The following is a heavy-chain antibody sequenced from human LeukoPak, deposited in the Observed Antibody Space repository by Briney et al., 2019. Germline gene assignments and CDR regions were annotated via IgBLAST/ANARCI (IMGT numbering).Heavy chain of an antibody. CDR1: GFTFSSYG. CDR2: ISYDGSNK. J-gene: IGHJ4*02. CDR3: AKDSPPYCSSTSCYADFDY. D-gene: IGHD2-2*01. V-gene: IGHV3-30*18. Sequence: GGSLRLSCAASGFTFSSYGMHWVRQAPGKGLEWVAVISYDGSNKYYADSVKGRFTISRDNSKNTLYLQMNSLRAEDTAVYYCAKDSPPYCSSTSCYADFDYWGQGTLVTVSS.